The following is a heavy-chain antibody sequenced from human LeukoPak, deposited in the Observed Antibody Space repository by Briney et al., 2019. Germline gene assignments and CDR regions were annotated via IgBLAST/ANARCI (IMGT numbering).Heavy chain of an antibody. J-gene: IGHJ3*02. Sequence: PGGSLRLSXAASGFTFSSYEMNWVRQAPGKGLEWVSYISSSGSTIYYADSVKGRFTISRDNAKNSLYLQMNSLRAEDTAVYYCARAYYSDAFDIWGQGIMVTVSS. D-gene: IGHD3-10*01. CDR1: GFTFSSYE. CDR2: ISSSGSTI. CDR3: ARAYYSDAFDI. V-gene: IGHV3-48*03.